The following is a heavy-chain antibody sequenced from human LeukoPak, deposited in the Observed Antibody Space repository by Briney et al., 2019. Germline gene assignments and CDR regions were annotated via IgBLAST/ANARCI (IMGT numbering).Heavy chain of an antibody. CDR1: GGAISISNW. CDR2: IYHSEST. J-gene: IGHJ5*02. D-gene: IGHD6-13*01. CDR3: ARGSSWQQLGWFDP. V-gene: IGHV4-4*02. Sequence: SETLSLTCAVSGGAISISNWWGWARQPPGKGLEWMGEIYHSESTNYNPSLKSRVTISVDTSKNQFSLTLSSVTAADTAVYYCARGSSWQQLGWFDPWGQGTLVIVSS.